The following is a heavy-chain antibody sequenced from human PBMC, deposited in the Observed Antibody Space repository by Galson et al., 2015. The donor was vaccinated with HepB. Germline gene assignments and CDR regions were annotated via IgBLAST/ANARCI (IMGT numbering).Heavy chain of an antibody. D-gene: IGHD4-17*01. Sequence: SLRLSCAASGFTFGSYCMTWVRQAPGKRLEWVASFRHAGGITYYSDSVKGRFTISRDNSKSTLYLQMNSLRAEDSAIYFCARDGASTVTTDWYFDLWGRGTLVTDSS. J-gene: IGHJ2*01. CDR1: GFTFGSYC. V-gene: IGHV3-23*01. CDR3: ARDGASTVTTDWYFDL. CDR2: FRHAGGIT.